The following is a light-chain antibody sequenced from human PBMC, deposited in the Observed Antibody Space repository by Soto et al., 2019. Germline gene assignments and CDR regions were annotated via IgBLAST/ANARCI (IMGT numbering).Light chain of an antibody. V-gene: IGLV1-51*01. CDR3: GTWDSSLSAYV. Sequence: QSALTQPFSVSAAPGQKVTISCSGSSSNIGNNYVSWYQQLPGTAPKLLIYDNNKRPSGIPDRFSGSKSGTSATLGITGLQTGDEADYYCGTWDSSLSAYVFGTGTKGTVL. CDR2: DNN. J-gene: IGLJ1*01. CDR1: SSNIGNNY.